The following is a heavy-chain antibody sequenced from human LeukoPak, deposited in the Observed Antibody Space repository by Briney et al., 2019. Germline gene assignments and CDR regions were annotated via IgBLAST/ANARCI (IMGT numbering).Heavy chain of an antibody. CDR1: GFTFSSYS. D-gene: IGHD3-16*01. J-gene: IGHJ4*02. CDR3: ARGAGVGSYVPFDL. V-gene: IGHV3-21*01. CDR2: ISSSGSDI. Sequence: GGSLRLSCAASGFTFSSYSMNWVRQAPGKGLECVSSISSSGSDIYDADSVTGRFTISRDNARNSLYLQMNSLRVEDTAVYYCARGAGVGSYVPFDLWGQGTRVTVSS.